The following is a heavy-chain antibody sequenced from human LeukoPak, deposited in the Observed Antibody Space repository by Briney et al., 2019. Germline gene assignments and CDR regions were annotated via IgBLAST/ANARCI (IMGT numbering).Heavy chain of an antibody. CDR1: GYSISSGYY. V-gene: IGHV4-38-2*02. CDR2: IYHSGST. D-gene: IGHD3-22*01. J-gene: IGHJ4*02. Sequence: SETLTLTCTVSGYSISSGYYWGWIRQPPGKGLEWIGSIYHSGSTYYNPSLKSRVTISVDTSKNQFSLKLSSVTAADTAVYYCARGDDSSGSLDYWGQGTLVTVSS. CDR3: ARGDDSSGSLDY.